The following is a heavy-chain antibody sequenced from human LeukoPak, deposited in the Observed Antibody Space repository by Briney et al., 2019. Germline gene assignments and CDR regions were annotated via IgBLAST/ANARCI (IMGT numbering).Heavy chain of an antibody. CDR1: GFTFSNYW. Sequence: GGSLRLSCAASGFTFSNYWMSWVRQAPGKGLEWVANIKQDGSEKYYVDSVKGRFSISRDNAKNSLYLQMNSPRADDTADYYCARNPSKWEPFDYWGQGALVAVSS. D-gene: IGHD1-26*01. J-gene: IGHJ4*02. CDR3: ARNPSKWEPFDY. CDR2: IKQDGSEK. V-gene: IGHV3-7*01.